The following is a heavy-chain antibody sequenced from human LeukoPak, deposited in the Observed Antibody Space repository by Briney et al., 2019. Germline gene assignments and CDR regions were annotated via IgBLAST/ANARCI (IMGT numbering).Heavy chain of an antibody. CDR1: GYTFTGYY. Sequence: ASVKVSCKASGYTFTGYYMHWVRQAPGQGLEWMGWINPNSGGTNYAQKFQGRVTMTRDTSISTAYMELSRLRSDDTAVYYCAREGEYYDFWSGPPPYNWFDPWGQGTLVTVS. J-gene: IGHJ5*02. V-gene: IGHV1-2*02. CDR3: AREGEYYDFWSGPPPYNWFDP. CDR2: INPNSGGT. D-gene: IGHD3-3*01.